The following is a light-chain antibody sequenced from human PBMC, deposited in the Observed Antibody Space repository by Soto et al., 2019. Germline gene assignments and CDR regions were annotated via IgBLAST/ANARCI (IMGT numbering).Light chain of an antibody. CDR2: EVS. CDR1: SSDVGGYNY. V-gene: IGLV2-14*01. J-gene: IGLJ1*01. Sequence: QSVLTQPASVSGSPAQSITISCTGTSSDVGGYNYVSWYQQHPGKAPKLIIYEVSNRPSGVSNRFSGSKSGNTASLTISGLQAEDDTDYYCTSYTSSNTYVFGTGTKVTVL. CDR3: TSYTSSNTYV.